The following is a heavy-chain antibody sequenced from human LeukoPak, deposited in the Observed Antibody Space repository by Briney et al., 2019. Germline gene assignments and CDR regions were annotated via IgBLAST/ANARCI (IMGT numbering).Heavy chain of an antibody. CDR3: ARRYSYGPRPFDY. V-gene: IGHV1-3*01. Sequence: ASVKVSCKASGYTFTSYAMHWVRQAPGHRLEWMGWINAGNGNTKYSRKFQGRVTITRDTSATTAYMELSSLRSEDTAVYYCARRYSYGPRPFDYWGQGTLVTVSS. D-gene: IGHD5-18*01. CDR2: INAGNGNT. J-gene: IGHJ4*02. CDR1: GYTFTSYA.